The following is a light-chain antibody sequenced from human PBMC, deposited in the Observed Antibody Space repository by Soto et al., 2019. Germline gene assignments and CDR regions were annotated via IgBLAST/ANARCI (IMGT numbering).Light chain of an antibody. CDR2: GAS. CDR1: QSVSNN. V-gene: IGKV3-15*01. J-gene: IGKJ1*01. CDR3: QQHNDWPPWT. Sequence: EIWMTQSPATLSVSPGDRASLSCRASQSVSNNLACDQQRPGQAPRLLIYGASTRATGIPARFSGSGSGTEFTLTISSLQSEDFAVYYCQQHNDWPPWTFGQGTKV.